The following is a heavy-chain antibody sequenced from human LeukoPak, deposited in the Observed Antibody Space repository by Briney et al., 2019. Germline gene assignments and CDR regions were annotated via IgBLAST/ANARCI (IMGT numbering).Heavy chain of an antibody. CDR3: AREGVHCSDRSCLKAY. V-gene: IGHV3-7*03. CDR2: IKKDGSEK. D-gene: IGHD2-15*01. Sequence: GGSLRLSCAASGFTFSTYRMSWVRQAPGKGLEWVANIKKDGSEKYYMDSVKGRFTISRDNAENSLYLQMNSLRAEDTAVYYCAREGVHCSDRSCLKAYWGQGTQVTVSS. CDR1: GFTFSTYR. J-gene: IGHJ4*02.